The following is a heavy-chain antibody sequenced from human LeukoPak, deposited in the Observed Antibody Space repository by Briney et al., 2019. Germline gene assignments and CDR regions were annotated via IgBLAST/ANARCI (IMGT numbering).Heavy chain of an antibody. V-gene: IGHV3-30-3*01. CDR3: ARDGMVRGVKILDY. CDR1: GFTLSSYA. Sequence: GGSLRLSCAASGFTLSSYAMHWVRQAPGKGLEWVAVISYDGSNKYYADSVKGRFTISRDNSKNTLYLQMNSLRAEDTAVYYCARDGMVRGVKILDYWGQGTLVTVSS. D-gene: IGHD3-10*01. CDR2: ISYDGSNK. J-gene: IGHJ4*02.